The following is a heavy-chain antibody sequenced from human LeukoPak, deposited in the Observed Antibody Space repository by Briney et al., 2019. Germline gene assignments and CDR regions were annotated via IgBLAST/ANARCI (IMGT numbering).Heavy chain of an antibody. Sequence: SETLSLTCTVSGGTISSCYWSWIRQPPGKGLEWIGYIYYSGSPNYNPSLKSRVTISVDTSKKQSSLKLSSVTAADTAVYYCARGTVTTSMKAFDIWGQGTMVTVSS. CDR3: ARGTVTTSMKAFDI. CDR2: IYYSGSP. V-gene: IGHV4-59*08. J-gene: IGHJ3*02. D-gene: IGHD4-17*01. CDR1: GGTISSCY.